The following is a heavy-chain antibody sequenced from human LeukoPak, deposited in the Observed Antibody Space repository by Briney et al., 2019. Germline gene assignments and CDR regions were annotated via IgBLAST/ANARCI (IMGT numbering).Heavy chain of an antibody. J-gene: IGHJ4*02. D-gene: IGHD3-22*01. Sequence: PGGSLRLSCAASGFTFSSYGMHWVRQAPGEGLEWVAVISYDGSNKYYADSVKGRFTISRDNSKNTLYLQMNSLRAEDTAVYYCAKELYDSSGYYFDYWGQGTLVTVSS. CDR3: AKELYDSSGYYFDY. V-gene: IGHV3-30*18. CDR1: GFTFSSYG. CDR2: ISYDGSNK.